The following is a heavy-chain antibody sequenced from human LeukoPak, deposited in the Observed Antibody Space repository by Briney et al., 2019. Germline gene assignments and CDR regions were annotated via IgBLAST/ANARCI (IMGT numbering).Heavy chain of an antibody. D-gene: IGHD3-16*01. Sequence: SVKVSCKASGDTFTNYAITFTNYAITWVRHTPGQGLQWLGRIIPILGVTIYAQKFQGRVTMTEDTSTDTAYMELSSLRSEDTAVYYCTRGAGWLIDYWGQGILVTVSS. CDR3: TRGAGWLIDY. J-gene: IGHJ4*02. V-gene: IGHV1-69*04. CDR1: GDTFTNYAITFTNYA. CDR2: IIPILGVT.